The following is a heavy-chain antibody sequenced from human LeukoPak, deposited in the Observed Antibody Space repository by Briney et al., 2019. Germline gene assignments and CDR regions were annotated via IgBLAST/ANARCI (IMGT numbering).Heavy chain of an antibody. J-gene: IGHJ4*02. D-gene: IGHD6-13*01. CDR1: GGSISSSSYY. CDR3: ASEQQLVGVED. CDR2: IYYSGRT. Sequence: SETLSLTCTVSGGSISSSSYYWGWIRQPPGKGLEWIGRIYYSGRTYYNPSLKSRVTRPVGTSKNQFSLKLSSVTAADTAVYYCASEQQLVGVEDWGQGTLVTVSS. V-gene: IGHV4-39*07.